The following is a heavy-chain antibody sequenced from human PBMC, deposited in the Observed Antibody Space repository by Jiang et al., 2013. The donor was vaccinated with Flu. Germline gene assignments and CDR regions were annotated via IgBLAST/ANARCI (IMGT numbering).Heavy chain of an antibody. V-gene: IGHV4-61*02. CDR1: GGSISSGSYY. CDR2: IYTSGST. CDR3: ARFGVDCSGGSCYYFFDY. D-gene: IGHD2-15*01. J-gene: IGHJ4*02. Sequence: GLVKPSQTLSLTCTVSGGSISSGSYYWSWIRQPAGKGLEWIGRIYTSGSTNYNPSLKSRVTISVDTSKNQFSLKLSSVTAADTAVYYCARFGVDCSGGSCYYFFDYWGQGTLVTVSS.